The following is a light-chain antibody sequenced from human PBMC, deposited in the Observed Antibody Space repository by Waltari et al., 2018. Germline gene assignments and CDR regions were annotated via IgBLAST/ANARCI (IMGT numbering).Light chain of an antibody. Sequence: DVVMTQSPLSLPVTLGQPASISCTSSQSPVYSDGNTYLNWFQQRPGQSPRRIIYEVSNRHSGVPDRFSGSASGTYFILKISRVEAEDVGVYYCMQGSHWPYTFGQGTKLEI. V-gene: IGKV2-30*01. CDR1: QSPVYSDGNTY. CDR2: EVS. J-gene: IGKJ2*01. CDR3: MQGSHWPYT.